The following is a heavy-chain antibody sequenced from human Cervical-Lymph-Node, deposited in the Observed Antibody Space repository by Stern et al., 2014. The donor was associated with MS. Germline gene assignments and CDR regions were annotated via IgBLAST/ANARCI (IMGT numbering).Heavy chain of an antibody. CDR1: GETFINFG. J-gene: IGHJ6*02. D-gene: IGHD1-1*01. CDR3: ARDNDDNGMDV. V-gene: IGHV1-69*01. Sequence: VQLVESGADVKKPGSSVKVSCTASGETFINFGISWVRQAPGQGLEWMGVFIPLFGTTEYAQKFQGRVTISADESATTVYMELSGLRSEDTAVYYCARDNDDNGMDVWGQGTTVTVTS. CDR2: FIPLFGTT.